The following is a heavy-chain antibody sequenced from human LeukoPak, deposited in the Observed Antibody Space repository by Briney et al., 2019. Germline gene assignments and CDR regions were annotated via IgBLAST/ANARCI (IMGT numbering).Heavy chain of an antibody. D-gene: IGHD3-9*01. J-gene: IGHJ4*02. V-gene: IGHV1-2*02. CDR3: ARRRYDILTGIDYFDY. CDR2: SNPNSGGT. Sequence: ASVKVSCKASGYTFTGYYMHWVRQAPGQGLEWMGWSNPNSGGTNYAQKFQGTVTMTRDTSISTAYMEPSRLRSDDTAVYYCARRRYDILTGIDYFDYWGQGTLVTVSS. CDR1: GYTFTGYY.